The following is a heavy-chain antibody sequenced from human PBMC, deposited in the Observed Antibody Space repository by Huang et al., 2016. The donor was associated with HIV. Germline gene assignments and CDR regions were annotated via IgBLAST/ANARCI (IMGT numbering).Heavy chain of an antibody. V-gene: IGHV1-46*01. CDR2: FNPSGGSP. D-gene: IGHD3-16*01. CDR3: SGGKRY. J-gene: IGHJ4*02. CDR1: GYSFTRSY. Sequence: QMQLVQSGAEVKKPGASVKVSCKGSGYSFTRSYIHWVRQAPGQGLEWVVIFNPSGGSPSFAEKFQGRTTLTRDTSTNEVYMELRSLRSEDTAVYYCSGGKRYWGQGTLVTVSS.